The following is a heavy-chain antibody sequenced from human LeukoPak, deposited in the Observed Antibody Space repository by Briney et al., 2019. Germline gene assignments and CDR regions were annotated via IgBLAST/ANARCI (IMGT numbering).Heavy chain of an antibody. CDR2: AYYRSKWYN. V-gene: IGHV6-1*01. Sequence: SQTLSLTCAISGDSVSSNSAAWNWIRQSPSRGLEWLGRAYYRSKWYNDYAVSVKSRITINPDTSKNQFSLQLNSVTPEDTAVYYCARGGSSSWYYYYGMDVWGQGTTVTVSS. D-gene: IGHD6-13*01. CDR1: GDSVSSNSAA. CDR3: ARGGSSSWYYYYGMDV. J-gene: IGHJ6*02.